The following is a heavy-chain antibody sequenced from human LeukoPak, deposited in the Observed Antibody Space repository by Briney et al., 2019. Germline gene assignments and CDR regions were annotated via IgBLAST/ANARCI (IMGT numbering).Heavy chain of an antibody. CDR1: GFSVSSSY. D-gene: IGHD1-26*01. CDR2: FFRGGDT. J-gene: IGHJ4*02. Sequence: GGSLRLSCAASGFSVSSSYMNWARQAQGRGLEWVSVFFRGGDTYYGDSVKGRFTISRDDSKNTVYLQMNSLRAEDTAVYYCASSGSYRFDYWGQGTLVTVSS. V-gene: IGHV3-53*01. CDR3: ASSGSYRFDY.